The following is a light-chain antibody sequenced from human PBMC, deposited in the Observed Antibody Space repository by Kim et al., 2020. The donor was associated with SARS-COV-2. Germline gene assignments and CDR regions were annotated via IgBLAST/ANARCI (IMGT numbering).Light chain of an antibody. J-gene: IGLJ2*01. CDR3: QVWDRSSDHVI. CDR1: EIKDRS. CDR2: YYK. V-gene: IGLV3-21*04. Sequence: PGKTDIQIIGRDEIKDRSEQWYQQQPSPAPVFVIYYYKDRPSAIPERFSGSNSGNTATLTLTRVEAGDEADYFCQVWDRSSDHVIFGGGTQLTVL.